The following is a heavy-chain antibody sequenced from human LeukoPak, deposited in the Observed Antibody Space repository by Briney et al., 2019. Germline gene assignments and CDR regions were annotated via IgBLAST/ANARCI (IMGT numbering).Heavy chain of an antibody. CDR3: ARGLTRRYDILTGYYNVIPRVFDY. CDR1: GGSFSGYY. D-gene: IGHD3-9*01. Sequence: TSETLSLTCAVYGGSFSGYYWSWIRQPPGKGLEWIGEINHSGSTNYIPSLKSRVTISVDTSKNQFSLKLSSVTAADAAVYYCARGLTRRYDILTGYYNVIPRVFDYWGQGTLVTVSS. CDR2: INHSGST. V-gene: IGHV4-34*01. J-gene: IGHJ4*02.